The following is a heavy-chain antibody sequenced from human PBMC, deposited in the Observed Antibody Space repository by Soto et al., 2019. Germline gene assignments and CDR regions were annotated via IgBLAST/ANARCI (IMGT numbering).Heavy chain of an antibody. D-gene: IGHD6-13*01. J-gene: IGHJ6*02. CDR1: GGSLSGYY. V-gene: IGHV4-34*01. CDR3: ATVGGRWYDYYYYGMDV. CDR2: INHSGST. Sequence: PSETLSLTCAVYGGSLSGYYWSWIRQPPGKGLEWIGEINHSGSTNYNPSLKSRVTISVDTSKNQFSLKLSSVTAADTAVYYCATVGGRWYDYYYYGMDVWGQGTTVTVSS.